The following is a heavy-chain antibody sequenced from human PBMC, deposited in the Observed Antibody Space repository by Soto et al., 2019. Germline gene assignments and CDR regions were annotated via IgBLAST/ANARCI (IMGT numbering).Heavy chain of an antibody. CDR1: GGSISRGGYY. Sequence: TSETLSLTCTVSGGSISRGGYYWSWISQHRGKGLEWIGYIYYSGSTYYNPSLKSRVTISVDTSKNQFSLKLSSVTAADTAVYYCARATILYDFWSGYLDVWGQGTTVTVSS. CDR2: IYYSGST. V-gene: IGHV4-31*03. D-gene: IGHD3-3*01. CDR3: ARATILYDFWSGYLDV. J-gene: IGHJ6*02.